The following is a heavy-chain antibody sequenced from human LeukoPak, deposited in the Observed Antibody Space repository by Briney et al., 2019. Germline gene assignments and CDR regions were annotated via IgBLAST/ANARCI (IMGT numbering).Heavy chain of an antibody. Sequence: SVKVSCKASGGTFSSYAISWVRQAPGQGLEWMGGIIPIFGTANYAQKFQGRVTITTDESTSTAYMELSSLRSEDTAVYYCARLTAGMGYYYYMDVWGKGTTVTVSS. CDR2: IIPIFGTA. CDR3: ARLTAGMGYYYYMDV. CDR1: GGTFSSYA. J-gene: IGHJ6*03. V-gene: IGHV1-69*05. D-gene: IGHD6-19*01.